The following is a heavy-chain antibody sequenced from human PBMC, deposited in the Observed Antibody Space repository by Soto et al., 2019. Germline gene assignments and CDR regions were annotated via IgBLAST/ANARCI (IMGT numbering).Heavy chain of an antibody. CDR1: GGSVNTGDNY. CDR2: IYHTGNT. Sequence: HVQLHQSGPRLVKPSQTLSLVCSVIGGSVNTGDNYWSWVRQSPVRGLGWIGDIYHTGNTFYNPALENRVTMSVDAFKNQFSLTLTSVTSADAAVYFCAREPLDGMDVWGQGTNVTVSS. J-gene: IGHJ6*02. CDR3: AREPLDGMDV. V-gene: IGHV4-30-4*01.